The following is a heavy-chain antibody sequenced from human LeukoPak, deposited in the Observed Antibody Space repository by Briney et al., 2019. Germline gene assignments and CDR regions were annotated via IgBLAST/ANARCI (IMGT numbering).Heavy chain of an antibody. CDR1: GFTFSSYA. CDR3: AKDLGYSSSCPDY. Sequence: GRSLRLSCAASGFTFSSYAMHWVRQAPGKGLEWVAVISYDGSNKYYADSVKGRFTISRDNSKNTLYLQMNSLRAEDTAVYYCAKDLGYSSSCPDYWGQGTLVTVSS. D-gene: IGHD6-13*01. J-gene: IGHJ4*02. CDR2: ISYDGSNK. V-gene: IGHV3-30*04.